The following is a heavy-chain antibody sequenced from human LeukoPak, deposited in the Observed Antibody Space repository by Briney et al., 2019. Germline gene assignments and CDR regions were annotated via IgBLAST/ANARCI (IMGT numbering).Heavy chain of an antibody. CDR3: AKVRTLTCYPPES. Sequence: GGSLRLSCAASGFTFSTYAVNWVRQAPGKGLEWVSAISGTGGTTYYADSVKGRFTISRDNSKNTLYLQMNSLRAEDTAVYYCAKVRTLTCYPPESWGQGTLVPVSS. J-gene: IGHJ4*02. CDR2: ISGTGGTT. V-gene: IGHV3-23*01. CDR1: GFTFSTYA. D-gene: IGHD2-15*01.